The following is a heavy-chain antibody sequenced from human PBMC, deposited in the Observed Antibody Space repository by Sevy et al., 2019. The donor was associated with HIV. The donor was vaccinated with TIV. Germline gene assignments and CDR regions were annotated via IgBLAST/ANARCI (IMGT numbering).Heavy chain of an antibody. CDR2: VYSGGTT. D-gene: IGHD3-10*01. J-gene: IGHJ5*02. CDR3: ARHISFGELGSWFDP. CDR1: GFTVNSDY. V-gene: IGHV3-53*01. Sequence: GGSLRLSCAASGFTVNSDYMSWVRQAPGEGLEWVSVVYSGGTTYYADSVKGRFTISRDNSKNMLYLQMNRLRAEDTAVYYCARHISFGELGSWFDPWGQGTLVTVSS.